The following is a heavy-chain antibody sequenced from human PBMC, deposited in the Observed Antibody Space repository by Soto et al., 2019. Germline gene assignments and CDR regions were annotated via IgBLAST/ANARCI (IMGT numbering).Heavy chain of an antibody. CDR3: ACSYGPGYRPFDY. CDR2: VNPIVSMS. D-gene: IGHD3-10*01. Sequence: QVQLVQSGAEVKRPGSSVKVSCKASGDTFNFYSINWVRQAPGLGLEWMGRVNPIVSMSNYAQKFQGRVTMTANKSKRTAYRELRSWRSEDRAIYYCACSYGPGYRPFDYWGQGALVPVSS. J-gene: IGHJ4*02. V-gene: IGHV1-69*02. CDR1: GDTFNFYS.